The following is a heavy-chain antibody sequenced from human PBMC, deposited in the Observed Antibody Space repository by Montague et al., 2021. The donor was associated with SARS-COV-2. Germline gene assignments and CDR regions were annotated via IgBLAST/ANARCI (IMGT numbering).Heavy chain of an antibody. V-gene: IGHV4-34*01. D-gene: IGHD3-10*01. CDR2: INHSGDS. CDR1: SGSFTGYF. Sequence: SETLSLTCAVYSGSFTGYFCSWVRQPPGKGLEWIVEINHSGDSNYSPSLKSRVSISLDMSTNQFYLELTSVTAADTAAYFCARVVVSESFYGSGSFLDSWGQGTLVTVSS. CDR3: ARVVVSESFYGSGSFLDS. J-gene: IGHJ4*02.